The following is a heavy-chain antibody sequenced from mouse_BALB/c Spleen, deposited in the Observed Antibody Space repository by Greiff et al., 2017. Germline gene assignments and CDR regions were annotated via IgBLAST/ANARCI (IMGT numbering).Heavy chain of an antibody. CDR1: GYTFTSYT. D-gene: IGHD1-2*01. Sequence: VQLQQSAAELARPGASVKMSCKASGYTFTSYTMHWVKQRPGQGLEWIGYINPSSGYTEYNQKFKDKTTLTADKSSSTAYMQLSSLTSEDSAVYYCARLITEYFDVWGAGTTVTVSS. V-gene: IGHV1-4*02. J-gene: IGHJ1*01. CDR3: ARLITEYFDV. CDR2: INPSSGYT.